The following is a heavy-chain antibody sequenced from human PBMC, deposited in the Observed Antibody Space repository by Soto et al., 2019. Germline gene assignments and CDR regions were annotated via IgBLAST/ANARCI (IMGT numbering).Heavy chain of an antibody. J-gene: IGHJ5*02. CDR2: ISGSGGST. Sequence: EVQLLESGGGLVQPGGSLKLSCAACGFAFSSYAMSWIRQAPGKGLEWASAISGSGGSTYYADSVKGRFTISRDNSKNTLYLQMNSLRAEDTAVYYCFGDTAMPPTHGWFDPWGQGTLVTVSS. CDR1: GFAFSSYA. V-gene: IGHV3-23*01. D-gene: IGHD5-18*01. CDR3: FGDTAMPPTHGWFDP.